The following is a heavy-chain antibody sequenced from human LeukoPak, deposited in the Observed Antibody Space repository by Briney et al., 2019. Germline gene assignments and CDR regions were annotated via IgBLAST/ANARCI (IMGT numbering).Heavy chain of an antibody. J-gene: IGHJ5*02. V-gene: IGHV1-2*02. CDR3: ARVDSSGYDFWSGYYSVGVSWFDP. CDR1: GYTFTGYY. Sequence: GASVKVSCKASGYTFTGYYMHWVRQAPGQGLEWMGWINPNSGGTNYAQKFQGRVTMTRDTSISTAYMELSRLRSDDTAVYYCARVDSSGYDFWSGYYSVGVSWFDPWGQGTLVTVSS. D-gene: IGHD3-3*01. CDR2: INPNSGGT.